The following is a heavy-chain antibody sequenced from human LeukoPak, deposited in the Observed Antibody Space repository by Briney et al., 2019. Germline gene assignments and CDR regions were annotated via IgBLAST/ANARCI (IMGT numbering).Heavy chain of an antibody. CDR3: ARKSSGYYAVFDY. V-gene: IGHV3-66*01. CDR1: GFTASSNY. D-gene: IGHD3-22*01. J-gene: IGHJ4*02. CDR2: IYSGGST. Sequence: GGSLRLSCAASGFTASSNYMSWVSQAPGKGLEWVSVIYSGGSTYYADSVKGRFTISRDNSKNTLYLQMNSLRAEDTAVYYCARKSSGYYAVFDYWGQGTLVTVSS.